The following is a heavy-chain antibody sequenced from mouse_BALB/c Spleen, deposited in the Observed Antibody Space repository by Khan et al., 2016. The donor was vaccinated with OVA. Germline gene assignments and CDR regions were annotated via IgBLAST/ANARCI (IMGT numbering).Heavy chain of an antibody. CDR3: ARDHGSSYEYFDY. CDR1: GFSLTSYG. D-gene: IGHD1-1*01. V-gene: IGHV2-9*02. Sequence: VQLQESGPGLVAPSQSLSITCTVSGFSLTSYGVHWVRQPPGKGLEWLGLIWAGGSTNYNSALMSRLSISKDNSKSQVFLKMNSLQTDDTAMYYCARDHGSSYEYFDYWGQGTTRTVSS. CDR2: IWAGGST. J-gene: IGHJ2*01.